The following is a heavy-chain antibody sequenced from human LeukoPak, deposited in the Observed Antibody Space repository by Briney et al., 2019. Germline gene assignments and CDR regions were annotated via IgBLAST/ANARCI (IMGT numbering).Heavy chain of an antibody. CDR1: GLTVRTDY. V-gene: IGHV3-23*01. Sequence: GGSLRLSCAASGLTVRTDYMSWVRQAPGKGLEWVSAISGSGGSTYYADSVKGRFTISRDNSKNTLYLQMNSLRAEDTAVYYCAKDHSFWSGTCVDWGQGTLVTVSS. D-gene: IGHD3-3*01. CDR2: ISGSGGST. J-gene: IGHJ4*02. CDR3: AKDHSFWSGTCVD.